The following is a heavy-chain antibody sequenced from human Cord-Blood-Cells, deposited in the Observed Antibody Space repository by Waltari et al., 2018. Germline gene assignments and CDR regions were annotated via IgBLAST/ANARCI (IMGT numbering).Heavy chain of an antibody. CDR1: GGTFSSYA. V-gene: IGHV1-69*09. Sequence: QVQLVQSGAEVKKPGSSVKVSCKASGGTFSSYAISWVRQAPGQGLEWMGRIIPILGIANYEQKFQGRVTITADKSTSTAYMELSSLRSEDTAVYYCARDPGYCSSTSCYFDYWGQGTLVTVSS. J-gene: IGHJ4*02. CDR3: ARDPGYCSSTSCYFDY. CDR2: IIPILGIA. D-gene: IGHD2-2*01.